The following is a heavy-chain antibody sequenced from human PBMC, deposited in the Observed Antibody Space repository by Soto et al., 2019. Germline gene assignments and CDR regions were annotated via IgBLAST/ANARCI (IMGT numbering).Heavy chain of an antibody. D-gene: IGHD2-15*01. CDR1: EFTFSSYA. Sequence: QLVESGGRGVQPGRSLRLSCEASEFTFSSYAMHWVRQAPGRGLEWVALISFDGRKEYYADSVKGRFIVSRDNSRSMVYLQMDSLRPDDTAIYYCATPIPRWSYHYGMDVWGQGTTVTVSS. CDR3: ATPIPRWSYHYGMDV. J-gene: IGHJ6*02. V-gene: IGHV3-30*03. CDR2: ISFDGRKE.